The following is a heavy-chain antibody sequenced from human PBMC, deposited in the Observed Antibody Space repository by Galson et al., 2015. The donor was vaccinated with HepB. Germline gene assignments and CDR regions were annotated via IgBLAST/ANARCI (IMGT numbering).Heavy chain of an antibody. Sequence: SLRLSCAASGFTFDDYAMHWVRQAPGKGLEWVSGISWNSGSIGYADSVKGRFTISRDNAKNSLYLQMNSLRAEDTALYYCAKGDSGYDYTCPFDYWGQGTLVTVSS. J-gene: IGHJ4*02. CDR3: AKGDSGYDYTCPFDY. CDR2: ISWNSGSI. CDR1: GFTFDDYA. D-gene: IGHD5-12*01. V-gene: IGHV3-9*01.